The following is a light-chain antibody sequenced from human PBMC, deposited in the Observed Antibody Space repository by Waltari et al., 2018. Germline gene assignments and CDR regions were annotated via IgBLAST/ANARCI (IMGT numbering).Light chain of an antibody. CDR1: QSVSTN. CDR2: DAA. V-gene: IGKV3-11*01. J-gene: IGKJ2*01. CDR3: QQRDNWPPMYT. Sequence: EIVLTQSPGTLSLSPGERATLSCRASQSVSTNLAWYQQRPGQAPRLLIYDAANRAAGIPARFSGSGSGTDFTLIISNLQAEDFAVYYCQQRDNWPPMYTFGQGTKVEIK.